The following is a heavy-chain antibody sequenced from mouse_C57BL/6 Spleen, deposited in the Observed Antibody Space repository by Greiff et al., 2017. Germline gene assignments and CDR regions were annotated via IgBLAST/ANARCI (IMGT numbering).Heavy chain of an antibody. D-gene: IGHD1-1*01. CDR2: INPNNGGT. V-gene: IGHV1-18*01. Sequence: EVQLQQSGPELVKPGASVKIPCKASGYTFTDYNMDWVKQSHGKSLEWIGDINPNNGGTIYNQKFKGKATLTVDKSSSTAYMELRSLTSEDTAVYYCARERDYGTDYAMDYWGQGTSVTVSS. CDR3: ARERDYGTDYAMDY. CDR1: GYTFTDYN. J-gene: IGHJ4*01.